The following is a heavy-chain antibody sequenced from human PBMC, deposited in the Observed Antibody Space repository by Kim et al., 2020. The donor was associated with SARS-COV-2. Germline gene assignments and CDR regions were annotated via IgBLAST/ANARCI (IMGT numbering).Heavy chain of an antibody. CDR2: ISSSSSYI. V-gene: IGHV3-21*01. CDR3: AREGGNSDRYGDY. D-gene: IGHD6-19*01. J-gene: IGHJ4*02. CDR1: GFTFSSYS. Sequence: GGSLRLSCAASGFTFSSYSMNWVRQAPGKGLEWVSSISSSSSYIYYADSVKGRFTISRDNAKNSLYLQMNSLRAEDTAVYYCAREGGNSDRYGDYWGQGTLVTVSS.